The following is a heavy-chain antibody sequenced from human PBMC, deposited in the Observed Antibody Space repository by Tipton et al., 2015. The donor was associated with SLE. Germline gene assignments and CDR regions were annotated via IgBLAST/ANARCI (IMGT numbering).Heavy chain of an antibody. CDR3: VVCSPSSCSYFDY. J-gene: IGHJ4*02. Sequence: TLSLTCTVSGGSITNYYWGWVRQPAGKGLEWIGRICCGGSTKYNPSLDSRVSLSVDASKDQFSLKLSSVTAAYTAVYYCVVCSPSSCSYFDYWGQGRLVTVSS. CDR1: GGSITNYY. V-gene: IGHV4-4*07. CDR2: ICCGGST. D-gene: IGHD2-2*01.